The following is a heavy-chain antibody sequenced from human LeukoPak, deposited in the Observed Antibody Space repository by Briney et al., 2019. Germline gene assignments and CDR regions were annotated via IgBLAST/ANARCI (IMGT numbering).Heavy chain of an antibody. Sequence: GGSLRLSCAGSGFTFGGYGMHWFRQTPGKGLEWVAVIAYDGSRAFYADSVKGRFTISRDNSKNTMSVQMDDLRAEDTAVYYCTRYNNDHFDFWGQGTLVTVSS. V-gene: IGHV3-33*01. CDR3: TRYNNDHFDF. CDR2: IAYDGSRA. D-gene: IGHD1-14*01. J-gene: IGHJ4*02. CDR1: GFTFGGYG.